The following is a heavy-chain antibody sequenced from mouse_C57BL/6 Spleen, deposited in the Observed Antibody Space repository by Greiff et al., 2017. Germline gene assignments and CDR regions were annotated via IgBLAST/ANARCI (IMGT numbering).Heavy chain of an antibody. CDR1: GYTFTSYW. CDR2: IDPSDSYT. CDR3: ARGGITTVVSDY. Sequence: QVQLQQPGAELVMPGASVKLSCKASGYTFTSYWMHWVKQRPGQGLEWIGEIDPSDSYTNYNQKFKGKSTLTVDKSSSTAYMQLSSLTSEDSAVYYCARGGITTVVSDYGGQGTTLTVSS. V-gene: IGHV1-69*01. D-gene: IGHD1-1*01. J-gene: IGHJ2*01.